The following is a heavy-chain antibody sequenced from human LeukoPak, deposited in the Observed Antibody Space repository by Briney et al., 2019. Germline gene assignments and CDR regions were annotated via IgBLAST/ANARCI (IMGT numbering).Heavy chain of an antibody. CDR1: GYSFSSYW. CDR3: ARASRDGYNQSFDH. J-gene: IGHJ4*02. D-gene: IGHD5-24*01. Sequence: GEALKISCKGLGYSFSSYWNAWVRQRPGKGLEWMGIIYPGGSETRYDPSFQGQVTISADSSTSTAYLQWSSLRASDTAMYYCARASRDGYNQSFDHWGQGTLVTVPS. V-gene: IGHV5-51*01. CDR2: IYPGGSET.